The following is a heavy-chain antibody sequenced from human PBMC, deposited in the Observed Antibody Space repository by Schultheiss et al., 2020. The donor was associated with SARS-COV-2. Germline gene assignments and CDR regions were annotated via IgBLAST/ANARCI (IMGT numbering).Heavy chain of an antibody. V-gene: IGHV4-34*01. CDR1: GGSFSGYY. D-gene: IGHD6-6*01. CDR2: INHSGST. J-gene: IGHJ4*02. CDR3: ARLAGRQVLPDY. Sequence: SETLSLTCAVYGGSFSGYYWSWIRQPPGKGLEWIGEINHSGSTNYNPSLKSRVTISVDTSKNQFSLKLSSVTAADTAVYYCARLAGRQVLPDYWGQGTLVTVSS.